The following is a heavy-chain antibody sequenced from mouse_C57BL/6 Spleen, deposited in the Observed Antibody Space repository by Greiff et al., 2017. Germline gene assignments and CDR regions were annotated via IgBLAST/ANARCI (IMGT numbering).Heavy chain of an antibody. CDR2: ISSGGSYT. CDR1: GFTFSSYG. Sequence: VQLQQSGGDLVKPGGSLKLSCAASGFTFSSYGMSWVRQTPDKRLEWVATISSGGSYTYYPDSVKGRFTISRDNAKNTLYLQMSSLKSEDTAMYYCARQGLTGYFDYWGQGTTHTVSS. CDR3: ARQGLTGYFDY. D-gene: IGHD4-1*01. J-gene: IGHJ2*01. V-gene: IGHV5-6*01.